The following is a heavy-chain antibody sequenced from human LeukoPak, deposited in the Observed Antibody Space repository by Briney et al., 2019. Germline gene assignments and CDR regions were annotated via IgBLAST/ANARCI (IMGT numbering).Heavy chain of an antibody. CDR1: GGSFSGYY. CDR3: ARGPKDGYNFDY. J-gene: IGHJ4*02. CDR2: INHSGST. V-gene: IGHV4-34*01. D-gene: IGHD5-24*01. Sequence: SETLSLTCAVYGGSFSGYYWSRIRQPPGKGLEWIGEINHSGSTNYNPSLKSRVTISVDTSKNQFSLKLSSVAAADTAVYYCARGPKDGYNFDYWGQGTLVTVSS.